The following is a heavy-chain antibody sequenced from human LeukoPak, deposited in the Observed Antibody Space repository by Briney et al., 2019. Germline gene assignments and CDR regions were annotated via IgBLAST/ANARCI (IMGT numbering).Heavy chain of an antibody. J-gene: IGHJ6*02. V-gene: IGHV4-34*01. Sequence: SETLSLTCAVYGGSFSGYYWSWIRQPPGKGLEWIGEINHSGSTNYNSSLESRVTISVDTSKNQFSLKVRSVTAADTAVYYCARGAQWLRSKRSYYNYGMDVWGQGTTVTVSS. CDR3: ARGAQWLRSKRSYYNYGMDV. D-gene: IGHD5-12*01. CDR1: GGSFSGYY. CDR2: INHSGST.